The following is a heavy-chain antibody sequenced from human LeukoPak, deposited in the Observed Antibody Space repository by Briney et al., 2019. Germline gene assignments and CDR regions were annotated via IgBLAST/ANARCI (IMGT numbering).Heavy chain of an antibody. CDR2: FDPEDGET. J-gene: IGHJ4*02. D-gene: IGHD3-22*01. Sequence: GASVKVSCKASGYTFTGYYMHWVRQAPGKGLEWMGGFDPEDGETIYAQKFQGRVTMTEDTSTDTAYMELSSLRSEDTAVYYCATEAHTYYYDSSGYPNWGQGTLVTVSS. CDR3: ATEAHTYYYDSSGYPN. V-gene: IGHV1-24*01. CDR1: GYTFTGYY.